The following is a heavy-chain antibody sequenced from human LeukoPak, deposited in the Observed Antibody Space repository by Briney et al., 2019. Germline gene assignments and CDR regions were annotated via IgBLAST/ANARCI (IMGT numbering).Heavy chain of an antibody. V-gene: IGHV1-18*01. Sequence: ASVKVSCKASGYTFTSCGISWVRQAPGQGLEWMGWISAYNGNTNYAQKLQGRVTMTTDTSTSTAYMELRSLRSDDTAVYYCARDLAAAGRQYGMDVWGQGTTVTVSS. CDR1: GYTFTSCG. D-gene: IGHD6-13*01. J-gene: IGHJ6*02. CDR2: ISAYNGNT. CDR3: ARDLAAAGRQYGMDV.